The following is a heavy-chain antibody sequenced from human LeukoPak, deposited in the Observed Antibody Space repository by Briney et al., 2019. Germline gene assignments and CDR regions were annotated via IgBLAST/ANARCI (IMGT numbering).Heavy chain of an antibody. J-gene: IGHJ4*02. CDR2: ISGSGGST. CDR3: AKEGYCSGGSCYSGDIDY. Sequence: GSLRLSCAASGFTFSSYAMSWVRQAPGKGLEWVSAISGSGGSTYYADSVKGRFTISRDNSKNTLYLQMNSLRAEDTAVYYCAKEGYCSGGSCYSGDIDYWGQGTLVTVSS. CDR1: GFTFSSYA. D-gene: IGHD2-15*01. V-gene: IGHV3-23*01.